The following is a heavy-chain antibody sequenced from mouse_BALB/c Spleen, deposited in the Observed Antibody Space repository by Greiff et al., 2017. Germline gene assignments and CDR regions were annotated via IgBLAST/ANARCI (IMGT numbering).Heavy chain of an antibody. V-gene: IGHV7-3*02. D-gene: IGHD1-1*01. Sequence: EVKLVESGGGLVQPGGSLRLSCATSGFTFTDYYMSWVRQPPGKALEWLGFIRNKANGYTTEYSASVKGRFTISRDNSQSILYLQMNTLRAEDSATYYCARDKPSITTVMDYWGQGTSVTVSS. CDR1: GFTFTDYY. CDR3: ARDKPSITTVMDY. CDR2: IRNKANGYTT. J-gene: IGHJ4*01.